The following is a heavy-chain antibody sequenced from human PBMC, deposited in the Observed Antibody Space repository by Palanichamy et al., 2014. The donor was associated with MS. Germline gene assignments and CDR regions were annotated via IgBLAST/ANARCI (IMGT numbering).Heavy chain of an antibody. V-gene: IGHV3-23*01. D-gene: IGHD3-3*01. J-gene: IGHJ4*02. CDR2: ISGPGDRI. CDR3: ARGSARTFDY. Sequence: EIQLLDSGGGFVQPGGFLRLSCAASGFTFTSYTLTWVRQTPGAGLEWVSSISGPGDRIYNADSVRGRFTISRDNSKNTLYLQMNNLRAEDTAVYYCARGSARTFDYWGQGTLITVSS. CDR1: GFTFTSYT.